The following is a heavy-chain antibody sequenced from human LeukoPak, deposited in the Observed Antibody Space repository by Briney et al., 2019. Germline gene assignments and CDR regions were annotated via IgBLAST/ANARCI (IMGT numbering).Heavy chain of an antibody. D-gene: IGHD2-2*01. V-gene: IGHV1-69*04. Sequence: ASVKLSCTASGGTFSSYTISWVRQAPGQGLVWMGRIIPILGIANYAQKFQGRVTITADKSTSTAYMELSSLRSEDTAVYYCARDGQQYPYYYYYGMDVWGQGTTVTVSS. CDR3: ARDGQQYPYYYYYGMDV. CDR1: GGTFSSYT. CDR2: IIPILGIA. J-gene: IGHJ6*02.